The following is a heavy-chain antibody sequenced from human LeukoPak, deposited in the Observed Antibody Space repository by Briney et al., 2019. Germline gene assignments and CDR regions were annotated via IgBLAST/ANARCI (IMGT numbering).Heavy chain of an antibody. CDR1: GGSFSGYY. J-gene: IGHJ6*03. CDR3: ARGGFSRIMDV. Sequence: SETLSLTCAVYGGSFSGYYWSWIRQPPGKGLEWIGEINHSGSTNYNPSLKSRVTISVDTSKNQLSLKLSSVTAADTAVYYCARGGFSRIMDVWGKGTTVTVSS. D-gene: IGHD2-15*01. V-gene: IGHV4-34*01. CDR2: INHSGST.